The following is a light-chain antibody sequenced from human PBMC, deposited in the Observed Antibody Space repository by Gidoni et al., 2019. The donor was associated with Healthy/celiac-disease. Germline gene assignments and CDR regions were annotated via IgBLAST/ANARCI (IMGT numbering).Light chain of an antibody. CDR2: WAS. V-gene: IGKV4-1*01. CDR1: QSVLYSSNNKNY. Sequence: DIVMTQSPDSLAVSLGERATINCQSSQSVLYSSNNKNYLAWYQQKPGQPPKLLIYWASTRESGVPDRFSGSGSGTDFTLTISSLQAEDVAVYYCQQYYSTLRSFGQGTKLEIK. J-gene: IGKJ2*04. CDR3: QQYYSTLRS.